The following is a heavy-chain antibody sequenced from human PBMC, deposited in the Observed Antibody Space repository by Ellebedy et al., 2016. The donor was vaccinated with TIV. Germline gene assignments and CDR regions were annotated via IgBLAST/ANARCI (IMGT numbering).Heavy chain of an antibody. CDR2: ILYDGSNR. J-gene: IGHJ4*02. V-gene: IGHV3-33*06. D-gene: IGHD2/OR15-2a*01. CDR1: GFTFRSYG. Sequence: PGGSLRLSCAASGFTFRSYGMHWVRQAPGKGLEWVAVILYDGSNRYYGDSVKGRFSISRDNSKNTLYLQMNSLRAEDTAVYYCAKKVGTGLSLDYWGQGMLVTVSS. CDR3: AKKVGTGLSLDY.